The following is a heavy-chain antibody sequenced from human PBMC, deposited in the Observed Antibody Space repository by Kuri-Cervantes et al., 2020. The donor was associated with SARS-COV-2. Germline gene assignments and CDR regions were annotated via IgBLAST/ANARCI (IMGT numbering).Heavy chain of an antibody. D-gene: IGHD1-1*01. CDR3: AKGWNPMDP. CDR2: IRGSGGTN. J-gene: IGHJ5*02. V-gene: IGHV3-23*01. CDR1: GFIVSYYT. Sequence: SYASAGFIVSYYTMTLVRQAPERGVEWVSGIRGSGGTNNYADSVKGLFTISRDNSKTTLYLQMNSLRAADTALYYAAKGWNPMDPWGQGTLVTVSS.